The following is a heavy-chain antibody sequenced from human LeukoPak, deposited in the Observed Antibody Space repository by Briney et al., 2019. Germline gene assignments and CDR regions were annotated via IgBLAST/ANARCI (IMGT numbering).Heavy chain of an antibody. V-gene: IGHV3-23*01. CDR1: GFTFSSYN. CDR2: ITGSGDST. CDR3: GKERYGSSSVVDY. D-gene: IGHD6-6*01. Sequence: GGSLRLSCAASGFTFSSYNMNWVRQAPGKGLEWVSGITGSGDSTYYADSVKGRFTISRDNSKNTVYLQMNSLRVEDTAVYHCGKERYGSSSVVDYRGHGTLVTVSS. J-gene: IGHJ4*01.